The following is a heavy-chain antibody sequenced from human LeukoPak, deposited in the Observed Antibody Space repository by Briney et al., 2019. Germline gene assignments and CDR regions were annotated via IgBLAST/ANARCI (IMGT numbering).Heavy chain of an antibody. D-gene: IGHD5-18*01. CDR1: GFTLSSYE. J-gene: IGHJ4*02. CDR3: ASFAAYGYSYRYYFDY. V-gene: IGHV3-48*03. CDR2: ISSSGSTI. Sequence: GGSLRLSCAASGFTLSSYEMNWVRQAPGKGLDWVSYISSSGSTIYYADSVKGRFTISRDNAKNSLYLQMNSLRAEDTAVYYCASFAAYGYSYRYYFDYWGQGTLVTVSS.